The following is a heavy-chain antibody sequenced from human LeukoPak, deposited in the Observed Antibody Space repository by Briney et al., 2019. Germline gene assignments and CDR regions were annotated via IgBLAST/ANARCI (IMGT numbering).Heavy chain of an antibody. Sequence: SVKVSCKASGGTFSSYAISWVRQAPGQGLEWMGGIIPIFGTANYAQKFQGRVTITADKSTSTAYMERSSLRSEDTAVYYCARVREYYYYYMDVWGKGTTVTVSS. CDR3: ARVREYYYYYMDV. CDR1: GGTFSSYA. CDR2: IIPIFGTA. V-gene: IGHV1-69*06. J-gene: IGHJ6*03. D-gene: IGHD3-3*01.